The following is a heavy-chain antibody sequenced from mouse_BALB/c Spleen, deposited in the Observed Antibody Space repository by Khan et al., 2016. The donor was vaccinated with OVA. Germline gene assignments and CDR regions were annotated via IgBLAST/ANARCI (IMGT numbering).Heavy chain of an antibody. CDR1: GFTFSSYT. D-gene: IGHD2-1*01. Sequence: EVQLVESGGGLVKPGGSLKLSCAASGFTFSSYTMSWIRQTPEKRLEWVATISSGGDNNYYQDSVKGRFTISRDNAKNNLYLQMSSLRSYDTALYYCARSNYGNFAYWGQGTLVTVSA. V-gene: IGHV5-9*03. J-gene: IGHJ3*01. CDR2: ISSGGDNN. CDR3: ARSNYGNFAY.